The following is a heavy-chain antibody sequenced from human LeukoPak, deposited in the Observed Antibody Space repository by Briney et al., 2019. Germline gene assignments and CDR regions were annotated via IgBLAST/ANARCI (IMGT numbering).Heavy chain of an antibody. J-gene: IGHJ6*02. CDR3: ARTNYPNYYYYGMDV. V-gene: IGHV1-69*04. Sequence: SVKVSCKASGGTFNSYAISWVRQAPGQGLEWMGRIIPILGIANYAQKFQGRVTITADKSTSTAYMELSSLRSEDTAVYYCARTNYPNYYYYGMDVWGQGTTVTVSS. CDR2: IIPILGIA. D-gene: IGHD1-7*01. CDR1: GGTFNSYA.